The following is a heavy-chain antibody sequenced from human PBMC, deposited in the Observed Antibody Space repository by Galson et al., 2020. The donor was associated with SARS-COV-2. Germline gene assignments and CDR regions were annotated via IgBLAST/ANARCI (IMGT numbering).Heavy chain of an antibody. J-gene: IGHJ5*02. V-gene: IGHV1-24*01. CDR2: FDPEDGET. CDR3: ATATPITMTGWFDP. Sequence: ASVKVSCTVSGYTLTELSMHWVRQAPGKGLEWMGGFDPEDGETIYAQKFQGRVTMTEDTSTDTAYMELSSLRSEDTAVYYCATATPITMTGWFDPWGQGTLVTVSS. CDR1: GYTLTELS. D-gene: IGHD3-22*01.